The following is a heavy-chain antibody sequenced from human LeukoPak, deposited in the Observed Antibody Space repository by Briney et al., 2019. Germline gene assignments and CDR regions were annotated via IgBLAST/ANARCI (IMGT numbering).Heavy chain of an antibody. V-gene: IGHV1-46*01. CDR1: GYTFTSYY. D-gene: IGHD2-15*01. CDR2: INPSGGSR. J-gene: IGHJ4*02. Sequence: ASXXVSCKASGYTFTSYYMHWGRQALGQGREWVGVINPSGGSRSYAQKCQGRVSITRETVRRKVYMEQRSVRSEDTAVYYCARVLRCGSGGSCYSNPFDYWGQGTLVTVSS. CDR3: ARVLRCGSGGSCYSNPFDY.